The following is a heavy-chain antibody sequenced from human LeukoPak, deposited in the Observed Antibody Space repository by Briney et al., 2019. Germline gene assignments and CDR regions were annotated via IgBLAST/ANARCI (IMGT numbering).Heavy chain of an antibody. CDR1: GYTFTSYD. V-gene: IGHV1-8*03. Sequence: ASVKVSCKASGYTFTSYDINWVRQATGQGGEWMGWMNPNIGNTGYAQKFQGRVTITRNTSISTAYMELSSLRSEDTAVYYCARGRSGYEQSYYYYSMDVWGKGTTVTVSS. D-gene: IGHD5-12*01. CDR3: ARGRSGYEQSYYYYSMDV. CDR2: MNPNIGNT. J-gene: IGHJ6*03.